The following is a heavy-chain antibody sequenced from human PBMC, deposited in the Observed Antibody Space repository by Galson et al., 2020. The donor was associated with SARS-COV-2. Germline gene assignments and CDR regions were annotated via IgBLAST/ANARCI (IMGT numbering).Heavy chain of an antibody. D-gene: IGHD3-10*01. CDR1: GFTFKKYW. Sequence: GGSLRLSCVVSGFTFKKYWMSWVRQAPGKGLEWVANIKHDGSETHYVDSVKGRFTIPRDNAENSLFLQMSSLRAEDTALYYCAREDPRGDVWGRGTMVAVSS. CDR3: AREDPRGDV. CDR2: IKHDGSET. V-gene: IGHV3-7*01. J-gene: IGHJ6*02.